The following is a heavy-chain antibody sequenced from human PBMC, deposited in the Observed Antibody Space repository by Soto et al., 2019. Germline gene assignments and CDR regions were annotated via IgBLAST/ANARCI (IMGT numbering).Heavy chain of an antibody. CDR2: IHYSGST. Sequence: PSETLSLTCTVSGGSTSSGDYYWSWIRQHPGKGLEWIGYIHYSGSTYYNPSLKSRVTISVDTSKNQFSLKLRSVTAADTAVYYCARDNGEQQLMNYYYGMGVWGQGSTVTVSS. CDR1: GGSTSSGDYY. CDR3: ARDNGEQQLMNYYYGMGV. J-gene: IGHJ6*02. V-gene: IGHV4-31*03. D-gene: IGHD6-13*01.